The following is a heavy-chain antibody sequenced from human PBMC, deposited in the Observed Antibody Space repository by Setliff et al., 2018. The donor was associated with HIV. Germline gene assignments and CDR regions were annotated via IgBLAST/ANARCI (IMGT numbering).Heavy chain of an antibody. CDR3: ARPALGIGGGSRFDN. Sequence: SETLSLTCTVSGASISRSTYSWGWIRQPPGKGLEWIGSISYTGSTDCTPSLKSRLTISVDTSKNQFSLKLTSVTAADTAVYYCARPALGIGGGSRFDNWGQGTRVTVSS. CDR1: GASISRSTYS. J-gene: IGHJ4*02. V-gene: IGHV4-39*01. CDR2: ISYTGST. D-gene: IGHD3-10*01.